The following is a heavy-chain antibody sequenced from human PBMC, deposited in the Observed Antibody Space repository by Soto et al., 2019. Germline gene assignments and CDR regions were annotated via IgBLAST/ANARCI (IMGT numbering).Heavy chain of an antibody. CDR2: INHSGST. CDR1: GGSFSGYY. D-gene: IGHD3-3*01. J-gene: IGHJ5*02. Sequence: SETLSLTCAVYGGSFSGYYWSWIRQPPGKGLEWIGEINHSGSTNYNPSLKSRVTISVDTSKNQFSLKLSSVTAADTAVYYCARRLRFLEWLLHYGSGRRHQDWFDTWGQGTLVTVS. V-gene: IGHV4-34*01. CDR3: ARRLRFLEWLLHYGSGRRHQDWFDT.